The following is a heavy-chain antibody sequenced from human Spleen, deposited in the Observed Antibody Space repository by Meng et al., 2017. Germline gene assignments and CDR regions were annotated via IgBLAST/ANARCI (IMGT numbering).Heavy chain of an antibody. CDR1: GGSVSSTSAA. Sequence: EQRHQSGPGLVKPSQTLALTCAISGGSVSSTSAAWTSCRQPLPSGLAWLGRTYYRSKWYTDHAVSVKSRITINPDTSKNHFSLQLNSVTPEDTAVYFCARGPGILNYWGQGTLVTVSS. CDR3: ARGPGILNY. J-gene: IGHJ4*02. V-gene: IGHV6-1*01. D-gene: IGHD3-10*01. CDR2: TYYRSKWYT.